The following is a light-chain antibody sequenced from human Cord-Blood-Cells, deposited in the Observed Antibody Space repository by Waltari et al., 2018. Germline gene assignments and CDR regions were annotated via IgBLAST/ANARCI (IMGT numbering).Light chain of an antibody. J-gene: IGKJ1*01. Sequence: DIVMTQSPDPPAASQGVRATTNCNSSQSVLYSSNNKNYLAWYQQKPGQPPKLLIYWASTRESGVPDRFSGSGSGTDFTLTISSLQAEDVAVYYCQQYYSTPRTFGQGTKVEIK. CDR1: QSVLYSSNNKNY. V-gene: IGKV4-1*01. CDR3: QQYYSTPRT. CDR2: WAS.